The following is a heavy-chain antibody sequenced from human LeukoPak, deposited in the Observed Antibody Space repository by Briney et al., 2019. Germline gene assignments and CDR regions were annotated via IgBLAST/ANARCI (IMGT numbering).Heavy chain of an antibody. CDR2: INPSGGST. J-gene: IGHJ6*03. V-gene: IGHV1-46*01. D-gene: IGHD6-13*01. CDR1: GYTFTSYY. Sequence: ASVKVSCKASGYTFTSYYMHLLRQAPGQGLEWMGIINPSGGSTSYAQKVQGRVTLTRDMSTSTVYMELSSLRSEDTDVYYCARDREAAAGNYYYYYMDVWGKGTTVTVSS. CDR3: ARDREAAAGNYYYYYMDV.